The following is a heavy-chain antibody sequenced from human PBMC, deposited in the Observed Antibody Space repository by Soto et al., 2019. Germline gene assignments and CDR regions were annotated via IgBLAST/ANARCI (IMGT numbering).Heavy chain of an antibody. V-gene: IGHV1-69*01. CDR1: GGTFSSYA. CDR2: IIPIFGTA. D-gene: IGHD3-10*01. CDR3: ARGHYGTEPATRDDYYDYGMDV. Sequence: QVQLVQSGAEVKKPGSSVKVSCKASGGTFSSYAISWVRQAPGQGLEWMGGIIPIFGTANYAQKFQGRVTITANESTSTDYRELSSVRSEDTAVYYCARGHYGTEPATRDDYYDYGMDVWGQGTAVTVSS. J-gene: IGHJ6*02.